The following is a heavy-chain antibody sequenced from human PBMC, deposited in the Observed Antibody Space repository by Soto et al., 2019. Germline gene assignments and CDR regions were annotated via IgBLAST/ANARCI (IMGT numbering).Heavy chain of an antibody. CDR1: GFIVSSNY. CDR2: IYSDGSA. V-gene: IGHV3-53*01. D-gene: IGHD2-21*02. CDR3: ASTPGDRTRAHWFDP. J-gene: IGHJ5*02. Sequence: VQLVESGGGLVQPGGSLRLSCAASGFIVSSNYMTWVRQAPGKGLEWVSVIYSDGSAYYAGSVKGRFTISRDNSKNTLHLQMNSLRAEDTAVYYCASTPGDRTRAHWFDPWGQGTLVTVSS.